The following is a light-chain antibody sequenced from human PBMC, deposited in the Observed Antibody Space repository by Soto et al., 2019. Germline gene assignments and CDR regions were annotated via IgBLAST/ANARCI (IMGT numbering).Light chain of an antibody. CDR3: NSYTSKSTGV. J-gene: IGLJ1*01. CDR1: SSDVGGYNY. V-gene: IGLV2-14*01. Sequence: QSALTQPASVSGSPGQSITISCTGTSSDVGGYNYVSWYQQHPGKAPKLIIYEVSNRLSGVSNRLSGSKSGNTASLTISGLQAEDEADYYCNSYTSKSTGVFGTGTKLTVL. CDR2: EVS.